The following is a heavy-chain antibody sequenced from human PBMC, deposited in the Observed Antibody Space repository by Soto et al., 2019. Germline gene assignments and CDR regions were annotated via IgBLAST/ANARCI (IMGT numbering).Heavy chain of an antibody. V-gene: IGHV3-23*01. CDR3: AKGEQGWKPMNYYYYYGMDV. Sequence: XVSLTLTCAASGFTFSSYARSWVRQAPGKGLEWVSAISGSGGSTYYADSVKGRFTISRDNSKNTLYLQMNSLRAEDTAVYYCAKGEQGWKPMNYYYYYGMDVWGQGTTVTV. CDR1: GFTFSSYA. J-gene: IGHJ6*02. CDR2: ISGSGGST. D-gene: IGHD1-1*01.